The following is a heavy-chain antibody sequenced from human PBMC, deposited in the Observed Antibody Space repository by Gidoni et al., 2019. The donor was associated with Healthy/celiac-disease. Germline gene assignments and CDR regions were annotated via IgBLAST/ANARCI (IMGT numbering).Heavy chain of an antibody. D-gene: IGHD4-17*01. CDR1: GFTFSSYG. V-gene: IGHV3-33*01. Sequence: QVQLVESGGGVVQPGRSLRLSCAASGFTFSSYGMHWVRQAPGKGLEWVAVIWYDGSNKYYADSVKGRFTISRDNSKNTLYLQMNSLRAEDTAVYYCARSRSTRTHYGDSYHYYYYMDVWGKGTRSPSP. J-gene: IGHJ6*03. CDR2: IWYDGSNK. CDR3: ARSRSTRTHYGDSYHYYYYMDV.